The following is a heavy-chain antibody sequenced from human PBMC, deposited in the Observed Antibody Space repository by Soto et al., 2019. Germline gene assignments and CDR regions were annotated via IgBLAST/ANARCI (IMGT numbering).Heavy chain of an antibody. Sequence: QVQLVESGGGVVQPGRSLRLSCAASGFTFSSYAMHWVRQAPGKGLEWVAVISYDGSDKYYADSVKGRFTISRDNSKNTLNLQMNRLRADDTAVYYCAKALGELSPESYYYWGQGTLITVSS. V-gene: IGHV3-30*18. J-gene: IGHJ4*02. CDR2: ISYDGSDK. CDR3: AKALGELSPESYYY. D-gene: IGHD3-16*02. CDR1: GFTFSSYA.